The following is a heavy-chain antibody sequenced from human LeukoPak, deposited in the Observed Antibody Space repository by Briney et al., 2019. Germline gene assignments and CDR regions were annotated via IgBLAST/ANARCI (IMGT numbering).Heavy chain of an antibody. CDR1: GFTFSSYA. Sequence: GGSLRLSCAASGFTFSSYAMSWVRQAPGKGLEWVSTISGSGSSTYYADSVKGRFTISRDNSKNTLYLQMNSLRAEDTAVYYCAKMYSGSWYYFDYWGQGTLVTVSS. V-gene: IGHV3-23*01. J-gene: IGHJ4*02. CDR3: AKMYSGSWYYFDY. CDR2: ISGSGSST. D-gene: IGHD6-13*01.